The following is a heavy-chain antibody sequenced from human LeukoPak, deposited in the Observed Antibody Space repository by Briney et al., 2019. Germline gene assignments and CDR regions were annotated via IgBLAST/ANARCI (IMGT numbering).Heavy chain of an antibody. CDR2: ISYDGSNK. D-gene: IGHD3-22*01. CDR1: GFTFSSYG. J-gene: IGHJ4*02. V-gene: IGHV3-30*18. Sequence: GRSLRLSCAASGFTFSSYGMHWVRQAPGKGLEWVAVISYDGSNKYYADSVKGRFTISRDSSKHTLYLQMNSLRAEDTDVYYCAKALLNYYDSSGYADWGQGTLVTVSS. CDR3: AKALLNYYDSSGYAD.